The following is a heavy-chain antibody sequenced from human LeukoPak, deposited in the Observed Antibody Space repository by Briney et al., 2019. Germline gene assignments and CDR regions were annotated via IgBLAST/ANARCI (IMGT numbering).Heavy chain of an antibody. CDR2: VSGSGGST. V-gene: IGHV3-23*01. D-gene: IGHD3-22*01. Sequence: GGSLRLSCAASGFTFSSYAMSWVRQAPGKGLEWVSAVSGSGGSTYYADSVKGRFTISRDNSKNTLYLQMNSLRAEDTAVYYCAKAPYYDSSGYYLSWGQGTMVTVSS. CDR1: GFTFSSYA. J-gene: IGHJ3*01. CDR3: AKAPYYDSSGYYLS.